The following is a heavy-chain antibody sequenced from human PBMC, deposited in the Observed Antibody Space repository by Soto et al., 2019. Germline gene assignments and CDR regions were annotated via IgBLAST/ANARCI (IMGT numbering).Heavy chain of an antibody. CDR1: GFTFTRFG. V-gene: IGHV3-21*06. CDR2: ICSTTNYI. J-gene: IGHJ4*02. CDR3: ARESEVLPSNLDY. Sequence: GRFLRLSCGVSGFTFTRFGMHWIRQAPGKGLEWVSSICSTTNYIYYGDSMKGRFTISRDNAKNSLYLEMNSLRAEDTAVYYCARESEVLPSNLDYWGEGILLTVYS.